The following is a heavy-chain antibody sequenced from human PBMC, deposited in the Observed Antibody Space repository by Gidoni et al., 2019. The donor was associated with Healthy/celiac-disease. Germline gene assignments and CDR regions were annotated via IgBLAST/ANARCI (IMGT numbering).Heavy chain of an antibody. CDR2: INTNTGNP. Sequence: QAQLVQSGSELKKPGASVQVSCKAAGYTSTSYAMNWVRQAPGQGLEWMGWINTNTGNPTYAQGFTGRFVFSLDTSVSTAYLQISSLKAEDTAVYYCARPARGYSGYAPYYFDYWGQGTLVTVSS. CDR3: ARPARGYSGYAPYYFDY. J-gene: IGHJ4*02. CDR1: GYTSTSYA. V-gene: IGHV7-4-1*02. D-gene: IGHD5-12*01.